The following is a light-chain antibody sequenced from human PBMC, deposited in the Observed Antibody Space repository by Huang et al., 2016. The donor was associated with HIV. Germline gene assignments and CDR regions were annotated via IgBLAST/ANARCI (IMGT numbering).Light chain of an antibody. V-gene: IGKV3-15*01. CDR2: GAS. CDR3: QHYDNWAPAT. Sequence: EIVMTQSPVTLSVSPGESATLSCRAGQNVSTNLAWYQHKPGRAPRPLSYGASTRATSVPARFSASGSGTEFTLTVGGLRSDDFAVYYCQHYDNWAPATFGQGTKLEFK. J-gene: IGKJ1*01. CDR1: QNVSTN.